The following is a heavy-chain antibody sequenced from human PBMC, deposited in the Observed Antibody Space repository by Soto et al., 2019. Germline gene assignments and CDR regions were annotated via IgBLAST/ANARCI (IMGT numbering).Heavy chain of an antibody. Sequence: GGXLRLSCSASGFTXSHYAMSWFRQAPGEGLEWVSDISGDGGVTYYADSVKGRFTISRDNSKNTLYLQMSSLRAEDTAVYYCAKARTTVSSYYFDYWGQGTPVTVSS. CDR3: AKARTTVSSYYFDY. CDR2: ISGDGGVT. J-gene: IGHJ4*02. V-gene: IGHV3-23*01. D-gene: IGHD4-17*01. CDR1: GFTXSHYA.